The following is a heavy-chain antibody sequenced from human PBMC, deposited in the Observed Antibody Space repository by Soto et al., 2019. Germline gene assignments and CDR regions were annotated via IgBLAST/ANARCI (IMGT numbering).Heavy chain of an antibody. CDR3: ARDSSSWYIYYYYYCGMDV. CDR1: GFTFSSYW. V-gene: IGHV3-7*01. J-gene: IGHJ6*02. D-gene: IGHD6-13*01. Sequence: QPWGSMRICCAACGFTFSSYWVSGARQAKGKGLEWVANIKQDGSEKYYVDSVKGRFTISRDNAKNSLYLQMNSLRAEDTAVYYCARDSSSWYIYYYYYCGMDVWAQGTTV. CDR2: IKQDGSEK.